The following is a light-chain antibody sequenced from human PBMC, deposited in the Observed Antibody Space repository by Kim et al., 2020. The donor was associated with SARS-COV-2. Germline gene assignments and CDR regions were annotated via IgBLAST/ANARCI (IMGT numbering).Light chain of an antibody. J-gene: IGKJ5*01. CDR2: VAS. CDR3: QQLHSYPLT. V-gene: IGKV1-9*01. CDR1: QGITNN. Sequence: SVGDRVTLTCRASQGITNNLAGYQQNPAKAPNLLIYVASALHSGVPSRFSGSGSGTEFSLTISSLQPEDSATYYCQQLHSYPLTFGQGTRLEIK.